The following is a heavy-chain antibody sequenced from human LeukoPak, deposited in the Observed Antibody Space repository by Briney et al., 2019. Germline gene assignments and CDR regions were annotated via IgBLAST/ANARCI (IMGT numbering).Heavy chain of an antibody. Sequence: ASVKVSCKASGYTFTSYGISWVRQAPGQGLEWMGWISAYNDNTNYAQKLQGRVTMTTDTSTSTAYMELRSLRSDDTAVYYCASGVLRYFDWLLYLDYWGQGTLVTVSS. V-gene: IGHV1-18*01. CDR3: ASGVLRYFDWLLYLDY. D-gene: IGHD3-9*01. CDR2: ISAYNDNT. CDR1: GYTFTSYG. J-gene: IGHJ4*02.